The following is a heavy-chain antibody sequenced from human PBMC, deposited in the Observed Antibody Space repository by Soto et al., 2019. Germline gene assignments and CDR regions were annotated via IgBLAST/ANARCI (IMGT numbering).Heavy chain of an antibody. CDR3: AKAVLRHFDWSCIDS. CDR1: GFTFSNYA. CDR2: ISPGGDST. J-gene: IGHJ4*02. Sequence: PGGSLRLSCAASGFTFSNYAMSWVRQAPGKGLEWVSAISPGGDSTYYADSVKGRFTISRDNSKNTLYLLLNSLRAEDTAVYYCAKAVLRHFDWSCIDSWGQGTLVTVSS. D-gene: IGHD3-9*01. V-gene: IGHV3-23*01.